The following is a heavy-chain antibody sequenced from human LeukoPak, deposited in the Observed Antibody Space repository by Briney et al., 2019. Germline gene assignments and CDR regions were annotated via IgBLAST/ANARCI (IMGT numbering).Heavy chain of an antibody. CDR1: GFTFSSYS. CDR2: ISSSSSTI. CDR3: ARVGGLPDY. D-gene: IGHD3-16*01. V-gene: IGHV3-48*01. Sequence: GGSLRLSCAASGFTFSSYSMNWVRQAPGKGLEWVSYISSSSSTIYHADSVKGRFTISRDNAKNSLYLQMNSLRAEDTAVYYCARVGGLPDYWGQGTLVTVSS. J-gene: IGHJ4*02.